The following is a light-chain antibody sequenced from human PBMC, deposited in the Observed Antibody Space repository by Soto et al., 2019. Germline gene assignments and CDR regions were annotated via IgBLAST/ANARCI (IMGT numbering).Light chain of an antibody. CDR3: HHRYNWPES. CDR1: QSVSSSY. V-gene: IGKV3D-20*02. Sequence: EIVLTQSPGTLSLSPGERATLSCRASQSVSSSYLAWYQQKPGQAPRLLIYGASSRATGIPDRFSGSGSGTDFTLTISSLEPEDFAVYYCHHRYNWPESFGPGTKVDIK. J-gene: IGKJ3*01. CDR2: GAS.